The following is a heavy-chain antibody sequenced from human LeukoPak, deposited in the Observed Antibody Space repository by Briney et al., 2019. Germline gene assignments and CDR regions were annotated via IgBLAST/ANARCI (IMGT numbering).Heavy chain of an antibody. CDR1: GFTFSSYS. V-gene: IGHV3-48*01. Sequence: GGSLRLSCAASGFTFSSYSMNWVRQAPGKGLEWVSYISSSSSTIYYADSVKGRFTISRDNSKNTLYLQMNSLRAEDTAVYYCAKPGDSSGWTRYYFDYWGQGTLVTVSS. J-gene: IGHJ4*02. CDR2: ISSSSSTI. CDR3: AKPGDSSGWTRYYFDY. D-gene: IGHD6-19*01.